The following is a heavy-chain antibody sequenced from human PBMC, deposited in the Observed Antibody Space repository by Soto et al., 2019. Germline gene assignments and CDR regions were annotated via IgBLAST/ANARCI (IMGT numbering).Heavy chain of an antibody. CDR1: GYTFTSYG. V-gene: IGHV1-18*01. J-gene: IGHJ5*02. Sequence: GASVKVSCKASGYTFTSYGISWVRQAPGQGLEWMGWISAYNGNTNYAQKLQGRVTMTTDTSTSTAYMELRSLRSDDTAVYYCASFIAAARAFGWFDPWGQGTLVTVSS. CDR2: ISAYNGNT. D-gene: IGHD6-13*01. CDR3: ASFIAAARAFGWFDP.